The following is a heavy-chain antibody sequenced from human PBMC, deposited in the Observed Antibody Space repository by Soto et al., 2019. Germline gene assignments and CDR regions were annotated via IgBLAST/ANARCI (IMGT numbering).Heavy chain of an antibody. CDR2: IRSKAYGGTT. CDR3: NRDEQQLAIDH. J-gene: IGHJ5*02. D-gene: IGHD6-13*01. Sequence: GGSLRLSCTASGFTFGDYAMSWIRQAPGKGLEWVGFIRSKAYGGTTEYAASVKGRFTISRDDSKSIAYLQMNSLKTEDTAVYYCNRDEQQLAIDHWGQGTLVTVSS. V-gene: IGHV3-49*03. CDR1: GFTFGDYA.